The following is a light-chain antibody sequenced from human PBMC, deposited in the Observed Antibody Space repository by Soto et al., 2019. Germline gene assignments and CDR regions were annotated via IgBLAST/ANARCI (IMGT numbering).Light chain of an antibody. V-gene: IGKV3-20*01. J-gene: IGKJ1*01. CDR1: QSVSSSY. Sequence: EIVLTQSPGTLSLSPWERATLSCRASQSVSSSYLAWYQQKPGHAPRLLIYAASSRATGIPDRFSGSGSGTDFTLTISRLEHEDFAVYYCQQYGSSPETFGQGTKVDIK. CDR3: QQYGSSPET. CDR2: AAS.